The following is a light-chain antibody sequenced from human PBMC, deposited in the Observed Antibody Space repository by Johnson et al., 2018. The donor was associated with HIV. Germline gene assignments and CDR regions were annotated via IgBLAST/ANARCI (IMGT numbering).Light chain of an antibody. Sequence: QSVLTQPPSVSAAPGQKVTISCSGSSSNIGRNYVSWYQQLPGTAPKLLIFDNNKRPSGIPDRFSASKSGTSATLGITGLQTGAEADYYCGTWDSSLSAGRAFGTGTKVTVL. CDR1: SSNIGRNY. J-gene: IGLJ1*01. CDR2: DNN. V-gene: IGLV1-51*01. CDR3: GTWDSSLSAGRA.